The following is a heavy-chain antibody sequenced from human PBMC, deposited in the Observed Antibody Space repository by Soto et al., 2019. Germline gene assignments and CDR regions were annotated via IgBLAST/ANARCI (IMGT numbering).Heavy chain of an antibody. CDR3: ARGRRGDFDY. D-gene: IGHD1-26*01. V-gene: IGHV4-34*01. Sequence: SETLSLTCAVYGGSFSGYYWSWIRQPPGKGLEWIGEINHSGSTNYNPSLKSRVTISVDTSKNQFSLKLSSVTAADTAVYYCARGRRGDFDYWGQGTLVTVSS. CDR2: INHSGST. CDR1: GGSFSGYY. J-gene: IGHJ4*02.